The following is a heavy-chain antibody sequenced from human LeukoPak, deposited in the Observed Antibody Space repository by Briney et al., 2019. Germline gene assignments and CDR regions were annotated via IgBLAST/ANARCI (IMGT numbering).Heavy chain of an antibody. V-gene: IGHV1-46*01. J-gene: IGHJ4*02. Sequence: ASVKVSCKASGYTFTSYYMHWVRQAPGRGLEWMGIINPSGSSTSYAQKFQGRVTMTRDTSTSTVYMELSSLRSEDTAVYYCARVGLGQWLVRHPVFDYWGQGTLVTVSS. D-gene: IGHD6-19*01. CDR3: ARVGLGQWLVRHPVFDY. CDR1: GYTFTSYY. CDR2: INPSGSST.